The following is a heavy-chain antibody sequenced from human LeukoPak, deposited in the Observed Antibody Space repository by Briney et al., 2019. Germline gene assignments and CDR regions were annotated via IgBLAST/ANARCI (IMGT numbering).Heavy chain of an antibody. V-gene: IGHV1-69*04. J-gene: IGHJ5*02. CDR3: AREYCSSTSCYRDNWFDP. CDR2: IIPILGIA. D-gene: IGHD2-2*01. CDR1: GGTFSSYT. Sequence: SVKVSCKASGGTFSSYTISWVRQAPGQGLEWVGSIIPILGIANYAQKFQGRVTITADKSTSTAYMELSSLRSEDTAVYYCAREYCSSTSCYRDNWFDPWGQGTLVTVSS.